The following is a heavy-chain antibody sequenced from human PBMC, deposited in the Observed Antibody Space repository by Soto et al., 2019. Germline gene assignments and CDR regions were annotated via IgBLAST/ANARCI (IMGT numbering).Heavy chain of an antibody. D-gene: IGHD6-19*01. Sequence: QVQLQESGPGLVKPSGTLSLTCAVSGGSISSSNWWSWVRQPPGKGLEWIGEIYHSGSTNYSPSLQSRVTISVDKSKNQFSLKLSSVTAADTAVYYCARLAVADDLAGDYWGQGTLVTVSS. CDR2: IYHSGST. V-gene: IGHV4-4*02. CDR1: GGSISSSNW. J-gene: IGHJ4*02. CDR3: ARLAVADDLAGDY.